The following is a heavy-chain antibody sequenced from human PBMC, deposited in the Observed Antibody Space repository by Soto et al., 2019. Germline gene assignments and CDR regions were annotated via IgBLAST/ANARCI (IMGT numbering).Heavy chain of an antibody. V-gene: IGHV3-23*01. Sequence: EVQLLESGGGLVQPGGSLRLSCAASGFTFSSYAMSWVRQAPGKGLEWVSAISGSGAGTYYADSVKGRFTSSRDNSKTRLSLQMNSLRAEDTAVYYCARGAAAGGDYFDRWGHGTLVTVSS. CDR2: ISGSGAGT. D-gene: IGHD6-13*01. CDR1: GFTFSSYA. CDR3: ARGAAAGGDYFDR. J-gene: IGHJ4*03.